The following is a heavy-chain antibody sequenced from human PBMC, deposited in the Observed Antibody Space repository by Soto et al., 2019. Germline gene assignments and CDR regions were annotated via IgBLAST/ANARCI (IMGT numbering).Heavy chain of an antibody. D-gene: IGHD6-13*01. CDR1: GYTFTGYY. CDR3: ARAPYSSSSNFDY. V-gene: IGHV1-2*02. J-gene: IGHJ4*02. CDR2: INPNSGGT. Sequence: ASVKVSCKASGYTFTGYYMHWVRQAPGQGLEWMGWINPNSGGTNYAQEFQGRVTMTRDTSISTAYMELSRLRSDDTAVYYCARAPYSSSSNFDYWGQGTLVTVSS.